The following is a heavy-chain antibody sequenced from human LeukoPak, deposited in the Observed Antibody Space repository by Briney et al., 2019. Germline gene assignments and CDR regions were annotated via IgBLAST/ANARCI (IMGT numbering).Heavy chain of an antibody. D-gene: IGHD4-11*01. CDR2: IKSDGSTT. J-gene: IGHJ4*02. Sequence: GGSLRLSCAASGFTFSSYWMHWVRQAPGKGLVWVSRIKSDGSTTSYADSVKGRFTISRDNAKNSLYLQMNSLRAEDTALYYCVASATVTGVDYWGQGTLVTVSS. V-gene: IGHV3-74*01. CDR1: GFTFSSYW. CDR3: VASATVTGVDY.